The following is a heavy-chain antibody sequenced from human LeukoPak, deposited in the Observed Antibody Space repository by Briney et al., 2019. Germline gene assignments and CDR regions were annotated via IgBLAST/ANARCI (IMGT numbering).Heavy chain of an antibody. V-gene: IGHV1-3*01. J-gene: IGHJ4*02. CDR3: ARAAVAGDFDY. CDR1: GYTFTSYA. D-gene: IGHD6-19*01. CDR2: INAGNGNA. Sequence: ASVTVSCTASGYTFTSYAMHWVRQAPGQRLEWMGWINAGNGNAKYSQKFQGRVTITRDTSASTAYMELSSLRSEDTAVYYCARAAVAGDFDYWGQGTLVTVSP.